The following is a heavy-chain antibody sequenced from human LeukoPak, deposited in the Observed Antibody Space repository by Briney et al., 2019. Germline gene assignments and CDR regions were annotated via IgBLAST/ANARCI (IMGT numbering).Heavy chain of an antibody. CDR1: GFTLSTNA. V-gene: IGHV3-23*01. D-gene: IGHD2-21*02. Sequence: SLRLSCLTSGFTLSTNAMSWVRQAPGKGLEWISGISGSGASTYYADSVKGRFTISRDDSRNTLYLQMNSLRGDDTAVYYCAKESAYCGSDCRSLSDYWGQGTLVTVSS. J-gene: IGHJ4*02. CDR3: AKESAYCGSDCRSLSDY. CDR2: ISGSGAST.